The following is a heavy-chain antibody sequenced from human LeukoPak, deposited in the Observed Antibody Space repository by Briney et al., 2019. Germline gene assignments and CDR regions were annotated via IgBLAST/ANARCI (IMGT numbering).Heavy chain of an antibody. CDR3: ATTLAYYYYYYMDV. CDR2: INPNSGGT. D-gene: IGHD1-1*01. CDR1: GYTFTGYY. V-gene: IGHV1-2*02. J-gene: IGHJ6*03. Sequence: ASVKVSCKASGYTFTGYYMHWVRQAPGQGLEWMGWINPNSGGTNYAQKFQGRVTMTRDTSISTAYMELSRLRSDDTAVYYCATTLAYYYYYYMDVWGKGTTATVSS.